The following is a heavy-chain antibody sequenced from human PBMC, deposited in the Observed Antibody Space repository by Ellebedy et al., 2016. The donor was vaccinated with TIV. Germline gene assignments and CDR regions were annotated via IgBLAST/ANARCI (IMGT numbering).Heavy chain of an antibody. Sequence: GESLKISCAASGFTFSGYAMSWVRQTPMKGLEWVSHITATGGTTYYADSVKGRFTISRDNSRNTLYLQMNSLRADDSAIYYCGRDAVTGNGRWDWLDPWGRGSLVTVSS. CDR1: GFTFSGYA. D-gene: IGHD2-21*02. J-gene: IGHJ5*02. CDR3: GRDAVTGNGRWDWLDP. CDR2: ITATGGTT. V-gene: IGHV3-23*01.